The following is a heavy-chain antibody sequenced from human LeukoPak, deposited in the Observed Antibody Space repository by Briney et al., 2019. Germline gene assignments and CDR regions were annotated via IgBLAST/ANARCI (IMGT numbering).Heavy chain of an antibody. D-gene: IGHD2-2*01. V-gene: IGHV3-53*01. Sequence: GSLRLSCAASGFTFSSYWMSWVRQAPGKGLEWVSVIYSGGSTYYADSVKGRFSISRDNSKNTLYLQMNSLRAEDTAVYYCARGLTRGFDFDYWGQGTLVTVSS. CDR3: ARGLTRGFDFDY. CDR1: GFTFSSYW. CDR2: IYSGGST. J-gene: IGHJ4*02.